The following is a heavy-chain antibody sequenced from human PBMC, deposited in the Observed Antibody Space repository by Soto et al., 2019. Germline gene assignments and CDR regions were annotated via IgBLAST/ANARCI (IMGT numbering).Heavy chain of an antibody. Sequence: SETLSLTCTVSGGSISSYYWSWIRQPPGKGLEWIGYIYYSGSTNYNPSLKSRVTISVDTSKNQFSLKLSSVTAADTAVYYCARDPGIVGAANYYYGMDVWGQGTTVTVSS. V-gene: IGHV4-59*01. CDR2: IYYSGST. J-gene: IGHJ6*02. CDR3: ARDPGIVGAANYYYGMDV. CDR1: GGSISSYY. D-gene: IGHD1-26*01.